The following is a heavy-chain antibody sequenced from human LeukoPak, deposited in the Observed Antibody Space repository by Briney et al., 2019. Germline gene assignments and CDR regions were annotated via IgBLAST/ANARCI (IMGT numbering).Heavy chain of an antibody. CDR2: IIPIFGTA. D-gene: IGHD1-26*01. Sequence: SVKVSXKASGGTFRSYAISWVRQAPGQGLEWMGGIIPIFGTANYAQKFQGRVTITTDESTSTAYMELSSLRSEDTAVYYCASRGSWGGNYFDYWGQGTLVTVSS. CDR1: GGTFRSYA. J-gene: IGHJ4*02. CDR3: ASRGSWGGNYFDY. V-gene: IGHV1-69*05.